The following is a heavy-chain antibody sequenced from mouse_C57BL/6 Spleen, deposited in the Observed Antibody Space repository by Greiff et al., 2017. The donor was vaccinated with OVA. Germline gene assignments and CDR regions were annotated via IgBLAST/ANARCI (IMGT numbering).Heavy chain of an antibody. V-gene: IGHV1-59*01. CDR3: ARYEYYGSSYVKFDY. J-gene: IGHJ2*01. D-gene: IGHD1-1*01. Sequence: QVQLQQPGAELVRPGTSVKLSCKASGYTFTSYWMHWVKQRPGQGLEWIGVIDPSDSYTNYNQKFKGKATLTVDTSSSTAYMQLSSLTSEDSAVYDCARYEYYGSSYVKFDYWGQGTTLTVSS. CDR2: IDPSDSYT. CDR1: GYTFTSYW.